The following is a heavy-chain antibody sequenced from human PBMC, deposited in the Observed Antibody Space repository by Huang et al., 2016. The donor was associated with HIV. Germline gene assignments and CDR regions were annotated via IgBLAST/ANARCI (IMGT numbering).Heavy chain of an antibody. CDR2: ISKNGGT. V-gene: IGHV3-21*01. J-gene: IGHJ4*02. CDR3: ARRAAVIGMDY. CDR1: GFRFNDYN. Sequence: EVQLVESGGGLVKVGGSLRLSCVASGFRFNDYNINWVRQAPGKGLEWVSYISKNGGTHYGDSVRGRFTISRDNANKSVYLQMNSLRAEDTAVYYCARRAAVIGMDYWGQGALVTVSS. D-gene: IGHD6-19*01.